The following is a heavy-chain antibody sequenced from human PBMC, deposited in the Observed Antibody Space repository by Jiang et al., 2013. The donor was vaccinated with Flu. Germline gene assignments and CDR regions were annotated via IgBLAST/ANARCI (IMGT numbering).Heavy chain of an antibody. CDR3: ARRPDYYDSSGYYRVGDWFDP. J-gene: IGHJ5*02. Sequence: KVSCKASGYTFTSYDINWVRQATGQGLEWMGWMNPNSGNTGYAQKFQGRVTMTRNTSISTAYMELSSLRSEDTAVYYCARRPDYYDSSGYYRVGDWFDPWGQGTLVTVSP. CDR2: MNPNSGNT. V-gene: IGHV1-8*01. CDR1: GYTFTSYD. D-gene: IGHD3-22*01.